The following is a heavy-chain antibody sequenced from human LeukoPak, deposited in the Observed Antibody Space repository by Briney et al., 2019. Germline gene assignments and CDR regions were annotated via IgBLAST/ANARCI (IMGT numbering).Heavy chain of an antibody. CDR1: GFTFSGYW. D-gene: IGHD4-17*01. CDR3: ARDRTNDYGHNVGAFDI. V-gene: IGHV3-7*01. Sequence: GGSLRLSCEISGFTFSGYWMSWVRQAPGKGLEWVANIKPDGGEKYYVDSVKGRLTISRDNVKNSLYLQMNSLRDEDTAVYHCARDRTNDYGHNVGAFDIWGQGTMVTVSS. J-gene: IGHJ3*02. CDR2: IKPDGGEK.